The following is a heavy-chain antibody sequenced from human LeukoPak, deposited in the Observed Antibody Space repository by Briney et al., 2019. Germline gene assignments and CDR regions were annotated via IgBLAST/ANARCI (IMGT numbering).Heavy chain of an antibody. CDR1: GFTFSSYA. J-gene: IGHJ4*02. V-gene: IGHV3-23*01. CDR3: ATSTEDYDFWSGSYDY. D-gene: IGHD3-3*01. CDR2: ISGSGGST. Sequence: QSGGSLRLSCAASGFTFSSYAMSWVRQAPGKGLEWVSAISGSGGSTYYADSVKGRFTISRDNAKNSLYLQMNSLRAEDTAVYYCATSTEDYDFWSGSYDYWGQGTLVTVSS.